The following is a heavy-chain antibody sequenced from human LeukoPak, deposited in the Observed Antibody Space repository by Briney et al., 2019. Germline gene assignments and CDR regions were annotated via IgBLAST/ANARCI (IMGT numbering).Heavy chain of an antibody. CDR2: ISSSSDYI. Sequence: KPGASLRLSCAASGCTFNSYRMNWVRQAPGKGLEWVSSISSSSDYIYYGRFTISRDNAKNSLYLQMNSLRAEDTAVYYCARDIFYSNGYYGMDVWGQGTTVTVSS. CDR1: GCTFNSYR. D-gene: IGHD4-11*01. V-gene: IGHV3-21*01. J-gene: IGHJ6*02. CDR3: ARDIFYSNGYYGMDV.